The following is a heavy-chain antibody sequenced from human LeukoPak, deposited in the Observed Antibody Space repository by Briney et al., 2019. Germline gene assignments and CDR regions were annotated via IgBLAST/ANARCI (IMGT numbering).Heavy chain of an antibody. CDR1: GFTFSGSA. D-gene: IGHD3-22*01. J-gene: IGHJ4*02. CDR2: IRSKANSYAT. V-gene: IGHV3-73*01. Sequence: GGSLKLSCAASGFTFSGSAMHWVRQASGKGLEWVGRIRSKANSYATAYAASVKGRFTISRDDSKNTAYLQMNSLKTEDTAVYYCTSSGYYRPRVDYWGLGTLVTVSS. CDR3: TSSGYYRPRVDY.